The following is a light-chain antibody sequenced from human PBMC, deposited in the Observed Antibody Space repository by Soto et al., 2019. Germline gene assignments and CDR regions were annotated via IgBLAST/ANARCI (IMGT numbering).Light chain of an antibody. CDR1: ESVNRF. CDR2: EAS. Sequence: DVQMTQSPSTLSASVGDRVTITCRASESVNRFLAWYQQQPGKAPKLLIYEASRLESGVPSRFSGSGSGTDFTLTISSLLPADFATYYCQQYNIFPSFGQGTKV. V-gene: IGKV1-5*03. J-gene: IGKJ1*01. CDR3: QQYNIFPS.